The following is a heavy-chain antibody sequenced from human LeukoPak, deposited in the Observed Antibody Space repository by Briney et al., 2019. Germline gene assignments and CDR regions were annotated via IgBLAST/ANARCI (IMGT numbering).Heavy chain of an antibody. D-gene: IGHD2-2*02. J-gene: IGHJ2*01. CDR3: TRAYCSSTSCYTNWYFDL. V-gene: IGHV3-49*04. CDR2: IRSKAYGGTT. CDR1: GFTFSDYA. Sequence: GRSLRLSCAASGFTFSDYALTWVRQAPGKGLEWVGFIRSKAYGGTTEYAASVKGGFTISRDDSKSIAYLQMNSLKTEDTAVYYCTRAYCSSTSCYTNWYFDLWGRGTLVTVSS.